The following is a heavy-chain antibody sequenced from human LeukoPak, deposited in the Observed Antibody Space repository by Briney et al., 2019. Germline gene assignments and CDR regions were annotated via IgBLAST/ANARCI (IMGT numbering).Heavy chain of an antibody. CDR3: ARDRGKAAITSPIDY. CDR2: ISSSSSYI. Sequence: GGSLRLSCAASGFTFSSYSMNWVRQAPGKGLEWVSSISSSSSYIYYADSVKGRFTISRDNAKNSLYLQMNSLRAEDTAVYYCARDRGKAAITSPIDYWGQGTLVTVSS. V-gene: IGHV3-21*01. CDR1: GFTFSSYS. J-gene: IGHJ4*02. D-gene: IGHD2-2*01.